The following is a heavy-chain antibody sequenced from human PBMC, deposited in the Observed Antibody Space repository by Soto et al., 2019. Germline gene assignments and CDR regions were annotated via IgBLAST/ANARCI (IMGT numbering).Heavy chain of an antibody. CDR3: ARAGIFGVVIIPGAFFDY. Sequence: SETLSLTCAVYGGSFSGYYWSWIRQPPGKXLEWIGEINHSGSTNYNPSLKSRVTISVDTSKNQFSLKLSSVTAADTAVYYCARAGIFGVVIIPGAFFDYWGQGTLVTVSS. CDR2: INHSGST. CDR1: GGSFSGYY. J-gene: IGHJ4*02. V-gene: IGHV4-34*01. D-gene: IGHD3-3*01.